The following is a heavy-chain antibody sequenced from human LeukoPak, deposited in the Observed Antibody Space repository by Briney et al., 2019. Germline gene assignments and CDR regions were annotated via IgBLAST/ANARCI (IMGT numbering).Heavy chain of an antibody. J-gene: IGHJ6*03. V-gene: IGHV4-39*01. CDR2: IYYSGST. CDR1: GGSISSSSYY. Sequence: KPSETLSLTCTVSGGSISSSSYYWDWIRQPPGKGLEWIGSIYYSGSTYYNPSLKSRVTISVDRSKTQFSLRLSSMTAADTAVYFCASLWWGGEASRGYSYYMDVWGKGTTVTVSS. CDR3: ASLWWGGEASRGYSYYMDV. D-gene: IGHD4/OR15-4a*01.